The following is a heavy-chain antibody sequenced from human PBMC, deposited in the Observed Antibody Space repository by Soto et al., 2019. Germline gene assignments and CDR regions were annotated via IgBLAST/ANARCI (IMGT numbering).Heavy chain of an antibody. CDR1: GGSLTGYY. D-gene: IGHD3-16*01. CDR3: QGGDF. J-gene: IGHJ4*02. V-gene: IGHV4-34*07. Sequence: TSETLSLTCEVSGGSLTGYYWIWDRQTPGKGLEWIGEINDSGTTYYNPSFKSRLTISINTAKRQISLRLTSVTAADTGVYYCQGGDFWGQGTRVTVSP. CDR2: INDSGTT.